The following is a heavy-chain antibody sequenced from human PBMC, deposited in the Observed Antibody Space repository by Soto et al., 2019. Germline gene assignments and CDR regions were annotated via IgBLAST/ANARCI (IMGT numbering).Heavy chain of an antibody. D-gene: IGHD6-19*01. CDR2: ISYDGSNK. J-gene: IGHJ4*02. CDR3: AKDGAYSSGWYGDY. Sequence: QVQLVESGGGVVQPGRSLRLSCAASGFTFSSYGMHWVRQAPGKGLEWVAVISYDGSNKYYADSVKGRFTISRDNSKNTLYLQMNSLRAEDTAVYYCAKDGAYSSGWYGDYWGQGTLVTVSS. CDR1: GFTFSSYG. V-gene: IGHV3-30*18.